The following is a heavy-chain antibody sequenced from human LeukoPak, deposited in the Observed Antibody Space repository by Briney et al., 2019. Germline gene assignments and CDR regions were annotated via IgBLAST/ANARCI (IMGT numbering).Heavy chain of an antibody. CDR1: GGSISSGSYY. CDR2: IYTIGST. CDR3: ARYAGDWFGP. Sequence: TLSLTCTVSGGSISSGSYYWSWIRQPAGKGLGWIGRIYTIGSTNYNPSLKSRVTISVDTTKNQFSLKLSSVTAADPAVYYCARYAGDWFGPWGQGTLVTVSS. V-gene: IGHV4-61*02. J-gene: IGHJ5*02.